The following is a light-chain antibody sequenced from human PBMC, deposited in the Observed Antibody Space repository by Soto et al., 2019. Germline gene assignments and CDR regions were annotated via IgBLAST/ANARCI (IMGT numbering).Light chain of an antibody. CDR1: QSISSW. V-gene: IGKV1-5*01. Sequence: DIQMTQSPSTLSASVGDRVTITCRASQSISSWLAWYQQKPGKAPKLLIYDASSLESGVPSRFSGSGSGTEFTLTIRSLQPYDFATSYCQHYSSYSPTFGQGTKVEIK. CDR3: QHYSSYSPT. CDR2: DAS. J-gene: IGKJ1*01.